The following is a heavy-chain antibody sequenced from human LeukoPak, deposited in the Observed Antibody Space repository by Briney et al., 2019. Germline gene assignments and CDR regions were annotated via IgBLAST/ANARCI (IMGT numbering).Heavy chain of an antibody. CDR1: GYIFVDYF. Sequence: AAVTVSCKTSGYIFVDYFLHWVRQAPGQGLEWMGLINANGGGTRYAQMFQGRVTMTRDVSTRTVYMELSSLTSEDTALYYCARGRAVGEVPLPDYWGRGTLVTVSS. J-gene: IGHJ4*02. CDR2: INANGGGT. D-gene: IGHD1-26*01. CDR3: ARGRAVGEVPLPDY. V-gene: IGHV1-46*01.